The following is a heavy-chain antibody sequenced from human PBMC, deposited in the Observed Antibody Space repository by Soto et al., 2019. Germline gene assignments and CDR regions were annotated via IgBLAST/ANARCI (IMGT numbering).Heavy chain of an antibody. CDR2: INHSGNS. Sequence: QVQLQQWGAGAGLLKPSETLSLTCAASGGSFSGYYWSWIRQPPGRGLEWIWEINHSGNSNYNPSLKSRVTISVYTSKIQFSLKLISVTAADTAVYYCARANISTGYYVVYFDVWCRGTLVTVSS. D-gene: IGHD3-9*01. CDR3: ARANISTGYYVVYFDV. J-gene: IGHJ2*01. V-gene: IGHV4-34*02. CDR1: GGSFSGYY.